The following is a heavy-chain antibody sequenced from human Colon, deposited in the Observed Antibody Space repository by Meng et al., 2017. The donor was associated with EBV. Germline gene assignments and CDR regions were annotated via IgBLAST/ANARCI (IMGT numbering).Heavy chain of an antibody. CDR1: GWVFRDYY. CDR2: IDHRGNT. V-gene: IGHV4-34*01. Sequence: QAQRPQVGAGLLKASESLSRSCPVYGWVFRDYYWTWIRHPPGKGLEWIGEIDHRGNTKYNPSLKSRVTISLDTSKKQFSLKVSSVTAADSAVYYCARRGPSGNFSPWSQGALVTVSS. CDR3: ARRGPSGNFSP. D-gene: IGHD3-10*01. J-gene: IGHJ5*02.